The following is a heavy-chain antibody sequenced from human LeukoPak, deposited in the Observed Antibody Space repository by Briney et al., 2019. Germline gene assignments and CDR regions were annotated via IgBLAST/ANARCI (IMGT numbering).Heavy chain of an antibody. J-gene: IGHJ4*02. D-gene: IGHD6-13*01. CDR2: ITASGDST. CDR3: AKVRGSSWGPFDY. V-gene: IGHV3-23*01. CDR1: GFTLSSHA. Sequence: GGSLRLSCAASGFTLSSHAMSWVRQAPGEGLKWVSLITASGDSTYCADSVKGRITISRDNSKNMLFLQMNSLRAEDTAVYYCAKVRGSSWGPFDYWGQGTLVTVSS.